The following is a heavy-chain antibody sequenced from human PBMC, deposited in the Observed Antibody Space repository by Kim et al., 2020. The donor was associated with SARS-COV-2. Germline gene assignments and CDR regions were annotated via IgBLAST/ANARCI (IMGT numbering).Heavy chain of an antibody. Sequence: GRFTISRHNSKNTLYLQMNSLRAEDTAVYYCARDHRYSGITGNYYYGMDVWGQGTTVTVSS. CDR3: ARDHRYSGITGNYYYGMDV. V-gene: IGHV3-53*04. J-gene: IGHJ6*02. D-gene: IGHD1-26*01.